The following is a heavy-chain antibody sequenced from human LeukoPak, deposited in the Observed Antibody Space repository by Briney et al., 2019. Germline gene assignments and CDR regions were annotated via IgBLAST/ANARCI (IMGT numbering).Heavy chain of an antibody. Sequence: GGSLRLSCEASGFTFGNFGMTWVRQAPGKGLQWVSGITGSTTWTYYAASVKGRFTVSSDNSQNTLHLQMNSLRADDTAVYYCARELVSSGTGYFDLWGRGTLVTVSS. D-gene: IGHD3-10*02. CDR3: ARELVSSGTGYFDL. CDR2: ITGSTTWT. V-gene: IGHV3-23*01. J-gene: IGHJ2*01. CDR1: GFTFGNFG.